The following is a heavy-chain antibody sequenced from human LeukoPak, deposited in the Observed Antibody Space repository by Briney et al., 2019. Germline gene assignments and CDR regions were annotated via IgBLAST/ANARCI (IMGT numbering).Heavy chain of an antibody. Sequence: SETLSLTCTVSGGSISSHFCSWVRQPPGKGLGWIGSIYYTGSTNYNPSLKSRVPISVDPSNTRFSLRLSSLTAADTAVYYCARSYNSGSYYPYFFDYWGQGTLVTVSS. CDR2: IYYTGST. J-gene: IGHJ4*02. CDR3: ARSYNSGSYYPYFFDY. V-gene: IGHV4-59*11. D-gene: IGHD3-10*01. CDR1: GGSISSHF.